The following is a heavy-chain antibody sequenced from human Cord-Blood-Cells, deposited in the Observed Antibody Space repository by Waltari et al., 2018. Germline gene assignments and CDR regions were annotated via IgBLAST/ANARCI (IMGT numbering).Heavy chain of an antibody. CDR3: AREAYCSGGSCYSTTYFDY. CDR2: IYTSGST. J-gene: IGHJ4*02. D-gene: IGHD2-15*01. Sequence: QVQLQESGPGLVKPSETLSLTCPGSGGSIRRYSWRWMRPPAGKGLEWIGRIYTSGSTNYNPSLKSRVTMSVDTSKNQFSLKLSSVTAADTAVYYCAREAYCSGGSCYSTTYFDYWGQGTLVTVSS. V-gene: IGHV4-4*07. CDR1: GGSIRRYS.